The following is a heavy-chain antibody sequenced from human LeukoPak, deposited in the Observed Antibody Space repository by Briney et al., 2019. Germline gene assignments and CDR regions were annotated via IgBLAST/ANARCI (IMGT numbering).Heavy chain of an antibody. V-gene: IGHV4-59*01. J-gene: IGHJ3*02. CDR2: IYYSGST. CDR3: AREGGSYVRAFDI. D-gene: IGHD1-26*01. Sequence: SETLSLTCTVSGGSISNYYWSWIRQPPGKGLEWIGYIYYSGSTNYNPSLKSRVTISVDTSKNQFSLKLSSVTAADTAVYYCAREGGSYVRAFDIWGQGTMVTVSS. CDR1: GGSISNYY.